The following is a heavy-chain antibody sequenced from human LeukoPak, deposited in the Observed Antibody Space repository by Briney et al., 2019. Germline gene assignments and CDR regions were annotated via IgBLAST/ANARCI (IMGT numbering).Heavy chain of an antibody. CDR3: ASGRTVYYYYMDV. Sequence: GGSLRLSCAASGFTFSSSEMNWVRQAPGKGLEWVSYISSSGSIIYYADSVKGRFTISRDNAKNSLYLQMNSLRAEDTAVYYCASGRTVYYYYMDVWGKGTTVTVSS. V-gene: IGHV3-48*03. J-gene: IGHJ6*03. CDR2: ISSSGSII. CDR1: GFTFSSSE. D-gene: IGHD2-8*01.